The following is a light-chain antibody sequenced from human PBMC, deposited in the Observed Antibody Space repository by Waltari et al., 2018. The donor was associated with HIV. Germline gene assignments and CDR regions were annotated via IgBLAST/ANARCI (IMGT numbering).Light chain of an antibody. Sequence: DVQLSQAPSSLSASVGDRDTLTCRASRDISNVLAWYQQKSGEVPKLLMYAASALRSGVPSRIRGSGAGADFTLTINGLQPEDVGSYYCQNYDSVPVAFGQGTRLEI. V-gene: IGKV1-27*01. J-gene: IGKJ5*01. CDR2: AAS. CDR3: QNYDSVPVA. CDR1: RDISNV.